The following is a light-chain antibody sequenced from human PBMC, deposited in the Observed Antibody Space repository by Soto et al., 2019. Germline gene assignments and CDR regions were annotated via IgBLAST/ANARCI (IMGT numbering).Light chain of an antibody. CDR1: HSVSSN. J-gene: IGKJ1*01. CDR3: QQNNNWPPWT. V-gene: IGKV3-15*01. Sequence: EIVMTQSPATLSVSPGERATLSCRASHSVSSNLAWYQQKPGQAPRLLIYGASTRATGIPARFSGSGSGTEFTLTISSRQSEDLAVYYCQQNNNWPPWTFGQGTKVEIK. CDR2: GAS.